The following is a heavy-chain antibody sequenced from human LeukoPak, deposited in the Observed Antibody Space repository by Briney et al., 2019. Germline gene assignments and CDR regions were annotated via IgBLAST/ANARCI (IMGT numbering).Heavy chain of an antibody. CDR2: ISSSSSYI. V-gene: IGHV3-21*01. J-gene: IGHJ4*02. CDR1: GFTFSSYS. D-gene: IGHD6-6*01. Sequence: GGSLRLSCAASGFTFSSYSMNWVRQAPGKGLEWVSSISSSSSYIYYADSVKGRFTIPRDNAKNSLYLQMNSLRAEDTAVYYCARDLGAARRFDYWGQGTLVTVSS. CDR3: ARDLGAARRFDY.